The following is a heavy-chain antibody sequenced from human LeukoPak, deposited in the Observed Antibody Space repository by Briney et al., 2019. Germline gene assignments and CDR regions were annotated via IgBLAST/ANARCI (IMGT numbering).Heavy chain of an antibody. V-gene: IGHV1-69*13. J-gene: IGHJ4*02. CDR2: IIPIFGTA. CDR1: GGTFSSYA. D-gene: IGHD3-3*01. CDR3: ARDPGEDYDFWSGYNSD. Sequence: SVKVSCKASGGTFSSYAISWVRQAPGQGLEWMGGIIPIFGTANYAQKFQGRVTITADESTSTAYMELSSLRSEDTAVYYCARDPGEDYDFWSGYNSDWGQGTLVTVSS.